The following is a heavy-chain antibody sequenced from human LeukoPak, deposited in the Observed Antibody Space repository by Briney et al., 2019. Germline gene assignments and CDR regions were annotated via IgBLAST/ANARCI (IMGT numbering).Heavy chain of an antibody. D-gene: IGHD6-19*01. J-gene: IGHJ6*02. CDR3: AKGQYSSGWYGLDV. CDR1: GFTFITSA. V-gene: IGHV3-23*01. CDR2: ISGSGGST. Sequence: GGSLRLPCAASGFTFITSAMNWVRQAPGKGLEWVSDISGSGGSTFYADSVKGRFTISRDNSNNTLYLQMNSLRVDDTAVYYCAKGQYSSGWYGLDVWGQGTTVTVSS.